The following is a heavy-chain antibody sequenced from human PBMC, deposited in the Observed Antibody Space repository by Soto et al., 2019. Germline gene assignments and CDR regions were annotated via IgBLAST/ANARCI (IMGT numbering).Heavy chain of an antibody. Sequence: GAAVQVSCQASRYTFPSYDINWVGQATGQGLEWMGWMNPNSGNTGYAQKFQGRVTMTRNTSISTAYMELSSLRSEDTAVYYCARGSGSYGPGYFDPWGQGTLVTVSS. CDR3: ARGSGSYGPGYFDP. CDR1: RYTFPSYD. V-gene: IGHV1-8*01. CDR2: MNPNSGNT. D-gene: IGHD1-26*01. J-gene: IGHJ5*02.